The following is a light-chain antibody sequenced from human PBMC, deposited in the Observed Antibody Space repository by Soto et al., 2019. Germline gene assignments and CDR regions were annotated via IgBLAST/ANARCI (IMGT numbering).Light chain of an antibody. J-gene: IGLJ1*01. CDR2: RVS. V-gene: IGLV2-14*01. CDR3: SSYTNSSSFYV. CDR1: SNDVGGYNY. Sequence: QSALTQPASVSGSPGQSITISCTGSSNDVGGYNYVSWYQQHPGKAPKLMISRVSDRPSGISSRFSGSKSGNTASLTISGLQAEDEADYYCSSYTNSSSFYVFGTGTKLTVL.